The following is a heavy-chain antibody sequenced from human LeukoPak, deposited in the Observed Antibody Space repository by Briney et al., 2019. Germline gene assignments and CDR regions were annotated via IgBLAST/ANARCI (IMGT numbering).Heavy chain of an antibody. CDR1: GGSISSGIYH. CDR3: ATQQWGFYYMDV. D-gene: IGHD6-19*01. J-gene: IGHJ6*03. CDR2: FYTSGNT. Sequence: SETLSLTCTVSGGSISSGIYHWSWVRQPAGKGLEWIGRFYTSGNTNYNPSLKSRVTISVDTSTNQFSLNLTSVTAADTAVYYCATQQWGFYYMDVWGKGTTVTVPS. V-gene: IGHV4-61*02.